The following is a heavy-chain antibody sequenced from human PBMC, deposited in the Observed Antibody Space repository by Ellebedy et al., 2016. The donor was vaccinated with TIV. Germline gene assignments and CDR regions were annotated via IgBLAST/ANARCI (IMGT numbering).Heavy chain of an antibody. D-gene: IGHD6-13*01. Sequence: GGSLRLXCAASGFTFSSYWMSWVRQAPGKGLEWVANIKQDGSEKYYVDSVKGRFTISRDNAKNSLYLQMNSLRAEDTAVYYCARCGTSGAAAGTPTVYYYYGMDVWGQGTTVTVSS. CDR2: IKQDGSEK. J-gene: IGHJ6*02. V-gene: IGHV3-7*01. CDR1: GFTFSSYW. CDR3: ARCGTSGAAAGTPTVYYYYGMDV.